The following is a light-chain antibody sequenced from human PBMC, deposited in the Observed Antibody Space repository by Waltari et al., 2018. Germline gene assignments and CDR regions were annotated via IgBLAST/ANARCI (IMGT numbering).Light chain of an antibody. J-gene: IGLJ1*01. V-gene: IGLV2-11*01. CDR3: CSYAVTSSSYV. CDR2: DVT. CDR1: SSDVGGYDF. Sequence: QSVLTQPPSVSGSPGHSVTISCTGTSSDVGGYDFVSWYQQDPGKAPKLLIFDVTKRPSGLPSLFSASNSGNTASLTISGLQAQDEADYYCCSYAVTSSSYVFGGGTKVIV.